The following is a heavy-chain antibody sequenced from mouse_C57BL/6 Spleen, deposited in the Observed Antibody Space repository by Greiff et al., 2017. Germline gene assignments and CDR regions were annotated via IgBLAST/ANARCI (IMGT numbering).Heavy chain of an antibody. Sequence: QVQLQQSGAELMKPGASVKLSCKATGYTFTGYWIEWVKQRPGHGLEWIGEILPGSGSTNYNEKFKGKATFTADTSSNTAYMQLSSLTTEDSAIYYCARLYYYGSSYAYYWYFDVWGTGTTVTVSS. D-gene: IGHD1-1*01. V-gene: IGHV1-9*01. CDR1: GYTFTGYW. CDR3: ARLYYYGSSYAYYWYFDV. J-gene: IGHJ1*03. CDR2: ILPGSGST.